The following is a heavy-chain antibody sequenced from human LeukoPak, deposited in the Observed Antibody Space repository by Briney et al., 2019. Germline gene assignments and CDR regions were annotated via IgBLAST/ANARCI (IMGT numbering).Heavy chain of an antibody. J-gene: IGHJ4*02. CDR2: ISGSGGST. D-gene: IGHD1-20*01. CDR3: AKDVKYNWNYIDY. CDR1: EFTFSNYA. V-gene: IGHV3-23*01. Sequence: GGSLRLSCAASEFTFSNYAMNWVRQAPGKGLEWVSAISGSGGSTYYADSVKGRFTISRDNSKNTLYLQMNSLRAEDTALYYCAKDVKYNWNYIDYWGQGALVTVSS.